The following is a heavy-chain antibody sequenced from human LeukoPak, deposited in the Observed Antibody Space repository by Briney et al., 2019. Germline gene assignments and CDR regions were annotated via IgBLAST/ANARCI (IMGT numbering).Heavy chain of an antibody. CDR1: GGTFSSYA. V-gene: IGHV1-69*05. CDR3: ARYPPGYSSGWYANGGAFDI. Sequence: VASVKFSCKASGGTFSSYAISWVRQAPGQGLEWMGGIIPIFGTANYAQKFQGRVTITTDESTSTAYMELSSLRSEDTAVYYCARYPPGYSSGWYANGGAFDIWGQGTMVTVSS. CDR2: IIPIFGTA. J-gene: IGHJ3*02. D-gene: IGHD6-19*01.